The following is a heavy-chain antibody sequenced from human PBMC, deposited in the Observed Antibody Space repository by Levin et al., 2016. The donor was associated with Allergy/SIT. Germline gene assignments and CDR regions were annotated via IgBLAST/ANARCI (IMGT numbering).Heavy chain of an antibody. Sequence: GESLKISCAASGFTVTSNYMSWVRRAPGKGLEWVSVIYSGRSAFYAASVKGRFTISRDNGQNSLYLQMNSLRAEDTAVYYCARDLFTLNYFNYGMDVWGLGTTVTVSS. CDR2: IYSGRSA. J-gene: IGHJ6*02. V-gene: IGHV3-53*01. CDR1: GFTVTSNY. D-gene: IGHD2/OR15-2a*01. CDR3: ARDLFTLNYFNYGMDV.